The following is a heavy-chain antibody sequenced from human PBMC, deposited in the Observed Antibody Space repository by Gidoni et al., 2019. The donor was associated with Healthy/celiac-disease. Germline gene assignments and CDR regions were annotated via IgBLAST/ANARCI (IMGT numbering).Heavy chain of an antibody. V-gene: IGHV1-58*02. J-gene: IGHJ4*02. Sequence: HMLLLQSGPDVEKPGTSATVSCKASAFTFTSSAMQWVRQARGQRLEWRGWLLVGSGNTNYAQKFQERVTITRDMSTSTAYMELSSLRSEDTAVYYCAAGHDYGDYGFDYWGQGTLVTVSS. D-gene: IGHD4-17*01. CDR2: LLVGSGNT. CDR3: AAGHDYGDYGFDY. CDR1: AFTFTSSA.